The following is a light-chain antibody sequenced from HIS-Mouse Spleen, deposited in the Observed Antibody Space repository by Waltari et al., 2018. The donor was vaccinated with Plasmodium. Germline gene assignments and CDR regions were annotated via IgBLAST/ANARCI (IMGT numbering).Light chain of an antibody. CDR2: DVS. Sequence: QSALTQPASVSGSPGQSITISCTGTRSDVGGYNYVSWYQQHPGKAPKLMIYDVSNRPSGVSNRFSGSKSGNTASLTISGLQAEDEADYYCSSYTSSSTPNWVFGGGTKLTVL. CDR1: RSDVGGYNY. J-gene: IGLJ3*02. CDR3: SSYTSSSTPNWV. V-gene: IGLV2-14*03.